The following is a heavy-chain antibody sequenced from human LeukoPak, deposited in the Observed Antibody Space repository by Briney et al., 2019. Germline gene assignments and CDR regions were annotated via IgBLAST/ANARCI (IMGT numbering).Heavy chain of an antibody. CDR3: ARDNVPPYVGIDY. J-gene: IGHJ4*02. CDR1: EYTLTNYY. V-gene: IGHV1-46*01. CDR2: INPSGGPP. D-gene: IGHD1-26*01. Sequence: ASVKVSCKASEYTLTNYYIHWLRHPPAQGLERMGVINPSGGPPTYAQRFQGRVTMTRDTSTSKLYMELSSLRSDDTAVYYCARDNVPPYVGIDYWGLGTLVTVSP.